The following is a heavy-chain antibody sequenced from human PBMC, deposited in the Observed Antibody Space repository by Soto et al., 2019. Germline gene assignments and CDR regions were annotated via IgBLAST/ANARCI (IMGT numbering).Heavy chain of an antibody. CDR1: GYTFTSYD. V-gene: IGHV1-8*01. CDR2: MNPNSGNT. J-gene: IGHJ5*02. D-gene: IGHD4-17*01. Sequence: ASVKVSCKASGYTFTSYDINWVRQATGQGLEYLGWMNPNSGNTGYVQKFQGRVTMTRDTSISTAYMELSSLRSEDSAVYFCARGIKYGAYSRWFDPWGQRTLVTVSS. CDR3: ARGIKYGAYSRWFDP.